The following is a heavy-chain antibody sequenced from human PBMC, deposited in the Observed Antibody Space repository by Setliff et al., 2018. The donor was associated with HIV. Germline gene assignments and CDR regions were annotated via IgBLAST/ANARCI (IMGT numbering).Heavy chain of an antibody. CDR2: IIPTLNIA. CDR1: GGTISSYA. D-gene: IGHD2-15*01. CDR3: GVSGGSSPGY. Sequence: SVKVSCKASGGTISSYAIGWVRQAPGQGLEWMGCIIPTLNIAKPTQKFRDRVTFTADTSTSTTYMEMSSLKSEDTAFYYCGVSGGSSPGYWGPGTLVTVSS. J-gene: IGHJ4*02. V-gene: IGHV1-69*10.